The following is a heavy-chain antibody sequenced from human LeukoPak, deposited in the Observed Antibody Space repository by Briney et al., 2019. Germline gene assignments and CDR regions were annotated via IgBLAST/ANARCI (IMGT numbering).Heavy chain of an antibody. CDR2: ISGSGGNT. CDR3: AKARRGYYYYGMDV. Sequence: GGFLRLSCAASGCTFSSYAMSWVRQAPGKGLEWVSAISGSGGNTYYADSVKGRFTISRDNSKNTLYLQMNSLRAEDTAVYYCAKARRGYYYYGMDVWGQGTTVTVSS. CDR1: GCTFSSYA. V-gene: IGHV3-23*01. J-gene: IGHJ6*02.